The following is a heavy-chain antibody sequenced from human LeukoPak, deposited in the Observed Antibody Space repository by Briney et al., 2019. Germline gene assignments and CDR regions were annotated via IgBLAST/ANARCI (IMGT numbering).Heavy chain of an antibody. V-gene: IGHV4-39*07. Sequence: SETLSLTCTVSGGSISSSSYYWGWIRQPPGKGLEWIGSIYYSGSTYYNPSLKSRVTISVDTSKNQFSLKLSSVTAADTAVYYCARGGNFDWLPKGPDYWGQGTLVTVSS. J-gene: IGHJ4*02. CDR2: IYYSGST. D-gene: IGHD3-9*01. CDR1: GGSISSSSYY. CDR3: ARGGNFDWLPKGPDY.